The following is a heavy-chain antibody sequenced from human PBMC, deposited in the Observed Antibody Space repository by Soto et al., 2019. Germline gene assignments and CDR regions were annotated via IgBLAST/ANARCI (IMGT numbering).Heavy chain of an antibody. V-gene: IGHV3-30-3*01. Sequence: QVQLVESGGGVVQPGRSLRLSCAASGFTFSRHTMHWVRQAPGKGLEWVAAISDDGSNTYYADSVKGRFTISRDNSKNTLYLQMNSLSSEDTAVHRCAREVYYDFWSGFNTHPYYFGDWGQGTLVTVSS. J-gene: IGHJ4*02. CDR1: GFTFSRHT. CDR3: AREVYYDFWSGFNTHPYYFGD. D-gene: IGHD3-3*01. CDR2: ISDDGSNT.